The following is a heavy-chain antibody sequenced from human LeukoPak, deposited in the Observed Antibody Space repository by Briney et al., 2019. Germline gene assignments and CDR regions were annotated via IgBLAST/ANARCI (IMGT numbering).Heavy chain of an antibody. J-gene: IGHJ5*02. Sequence: GASVKVSCKASGYTFTGYYMHWVRQAPGQGLEWMGIINPSGGSTSYAQKFQGRVTMTRDMSTSTVYMELSSLRSEDTAVYYCARTPGTTGTTSIWFDPWGQGTLVTVSS. CDR1: GYTFTGYY. CDR2: INPSGGST. V-gene: IGHV1-46*01. CDR3: ARTPGTTGTTSIWFDP. D-gene: IGHD1-1*01.